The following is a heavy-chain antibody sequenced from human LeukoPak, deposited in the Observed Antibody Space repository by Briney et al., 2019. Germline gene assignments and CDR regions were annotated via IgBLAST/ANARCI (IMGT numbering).Heavy chain of an antibody. D-gene: IGHD3-3*01. V-gene: IGHV4-38-2*02. CDR3: ARDLYDFWSGYRSDY. CDR1: GYSISSGFY. J-gene: IGHJ4*02. Sequence: SETLSLTCAVSGYSISSGFYWGWIRQPPGKGLEWIGSIFHGGSTYYNPSLKSRVTISVDTSKNQFSLKLSSVTAADTAMYYCARDLYDFWSGYRSDYWGQGTLVTVSS. CDR2: IFHGGST.